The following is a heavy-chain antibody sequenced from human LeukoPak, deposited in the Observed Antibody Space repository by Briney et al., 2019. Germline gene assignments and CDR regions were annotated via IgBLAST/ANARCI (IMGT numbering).Heavy chain of an antibody. CDR1: GGSISSYY. Sequence: PSETLSLTCTVSGGSISSYYWNWIRQPPGKGLEWIGYIYYSGSTNYNPSLKSRVTISVDTSKNQFSLKLSSVTAADTAVYYCARVQAYGGKGYFDYWGQGTLVTVSS. CDR3: ARVQAYGGKGYFDY. D-gene: IGHD4-23*01. V-gene: IGHV4-59*01. J-gene: IGHJ4*02. CDR2: IYYSGST.